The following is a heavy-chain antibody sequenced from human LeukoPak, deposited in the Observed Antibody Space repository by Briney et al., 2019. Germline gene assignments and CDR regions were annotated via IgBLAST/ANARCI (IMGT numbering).Heavy chain of an antibody. CDR3: AKKYNPTYYYDSSGYWDAFDI. J-gene: IGHJ3*02. D-gene: IGHD3-22*01. CDR1: GFTFSSYA. CDR2: ISGSGGST. V-gene: IGHV3-23*01. Sequence: PGASLRLSCAASGFTFSSYAMSWVRQAPGKGLEWVSAISGSGGSTYYADSVKGRFTISRDNSKNTLYLQMNSLRAEDTAVYYCAKKYNPTYYYDSSGYWDAFDIWGQGIMVTVSS.